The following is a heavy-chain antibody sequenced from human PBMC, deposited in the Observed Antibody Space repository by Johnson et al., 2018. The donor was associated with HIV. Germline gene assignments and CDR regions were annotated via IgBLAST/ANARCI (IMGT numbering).Heavy chain of an antibody. J-gene: IGHJ3*02. Sequence: VQLVESGGGVVQPGRSLRLSCAASGFTFSSYGMHWVRQAPGKGLEWVANIKEDGSEKYYVYSVKGRFTISRDNAKNSLYLQMNSLRAEDTAVYYCARAVGVWGDQLGFDIWGQGTMVTVSS. CDR1: GFTFSSYG. D-gene: IGHD3-16*01. CDR3: ARAVGVWGDQLGFDI. V-gene: IGHV3-7*01. CDR2: IKEDGSEK.